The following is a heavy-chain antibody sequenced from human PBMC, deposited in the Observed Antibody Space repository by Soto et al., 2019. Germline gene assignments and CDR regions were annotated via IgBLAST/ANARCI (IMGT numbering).Heavy chain of an antibody. CDR3: ARDLGSPVFAWFDP. V-gene: IGHV1-69*08. CDR1: GGTFSSDT. D-gene: IGHD3-3*01. CDR2: IIPILGIA. J-gene: IGHJ5*02. Sequence: QVQLVQSGAEVKKPGSSVKVSCKASGGTFSSDTISWVRQAPGQGLEWMGRIIPILGIANYAQKFQGRVTITADKSTSTAYMELSSLRSEDTAVYYCARDLGSPVFAWFDPWGQGTLVTVSS.